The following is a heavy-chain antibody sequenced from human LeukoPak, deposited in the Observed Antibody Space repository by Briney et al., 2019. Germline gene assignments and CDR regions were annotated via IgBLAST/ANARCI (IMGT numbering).Heavy chain of an antibody. V-gene: IGHV4-38-2*02. J-gene: IGHJ5*02. CDR3: ARIMWFGGVIISTNNWFDP. Sequence: SETLSLTCTVSGYSISSGYYWGWIRQPPGKGLEWIGSIYHSGSTYYNPSLKSRVTISVDTSKNQFSLKLSSVTAADTAVYYCARIMWFGGVIISTNNWFDPWGQGTLVTVSS. CDR1: GYSISSGYY. D-gene: IGHD3-10*01. CDR2: IYHSGST.